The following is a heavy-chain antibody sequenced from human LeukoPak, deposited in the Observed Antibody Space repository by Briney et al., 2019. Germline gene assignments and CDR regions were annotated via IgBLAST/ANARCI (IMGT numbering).Heavy chain of an antibody. CDR2: IKSISDGGTT. V-gene: IGHV3-15*01. D-gene: IGHD3-10*01. Sequence: GGSLRLSCAASGFNFNDAWMNWVRQTPGKGLEWVGRIKSISDGGTTYYAGPVRGRFTISRDDSRNTVFLQMNGLETDDTGLYYCTTDPVSFWLGGLGLRGYWGQGALVTVSS. J-gene: IGHJ4*02. CDR3: TTDPVSFWLGGLGLRGY. CDR1: GFNFNDAW.